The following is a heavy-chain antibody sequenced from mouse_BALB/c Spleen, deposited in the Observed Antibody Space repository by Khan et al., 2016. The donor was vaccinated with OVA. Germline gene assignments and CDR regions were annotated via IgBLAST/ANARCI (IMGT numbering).Heavy chain of an antibody. Sequence: EVKLLESGPGLVKPSQSLSLTCTVTGYSITSGYAWNWIRQFPGNKLEWMGYISYSGGTSYNPSLKSRISITRYTSKNQFFLQLNSVTTEDTATYYCARGNYYVYYFDYWGQGTTLTVSS. V-gene: IGHV3-2*02. D-gene: IGHD1-1*01. CDR2: ISYSGGT. J-gene: IGHJ2*01. CDR3: ARGNYYVYYFDY. CDR1: GYSITSGYA.